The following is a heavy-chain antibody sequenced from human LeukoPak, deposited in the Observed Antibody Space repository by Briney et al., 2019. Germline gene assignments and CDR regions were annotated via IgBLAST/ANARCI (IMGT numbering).Heavy chain of an antibody. CDR1: GFTFSSYG. CDR2: IRYDGSNK. V-gene: IGHV3-30*02. J-gene: IGHJ4*02. Sequence: GGSLRLSCAASGFTFSSYGMHWVRQAPGKGLEWVAFIRYDGSNKYYADSVKGRFTISRDNSKNTLYLQVNSLRAEDTAVYYCARDPQRGYSYGSFDYWGQGTLVTVSS. D-gene: IGHD5-18*01. CDR3: ARDPQRGYSYGSFDY.